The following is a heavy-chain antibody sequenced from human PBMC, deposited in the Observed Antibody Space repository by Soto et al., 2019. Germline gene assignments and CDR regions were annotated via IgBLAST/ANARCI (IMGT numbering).Heavy chain of an antibody. V-gene: IGHV1-46*03. CDR2: INPNGGST. CDR3: ARGLGSGDY. Sequence: QVQLVQSGAEVKKPGASVKVSCKASGYTLTNFYIHWVRQAPGQGLEWMGIINPNGGSTNYAHNFQGRVTITRATSTSTVYMDLSSVRSEDTAVYYCARGLGSGDYWGRGTLVTVSS. CDR1: GYTLTNFY. J-gene: IGHJ4*02.